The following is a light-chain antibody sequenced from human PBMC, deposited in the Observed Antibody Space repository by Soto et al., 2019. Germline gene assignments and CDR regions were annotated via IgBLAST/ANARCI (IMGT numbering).Light chain of an antibody. V-gene: IGLV2-23*01. Sequence: QSVLTQPASVSGSPGQSITISCSGTSSDVGSYNLVSWYQQHPGKAPKLLIYEGNKRPSGVSNRFSGSKSGNTASLTVSGLXAEDEADYYCCSYAGSSAFYVFGTGTKVTLL. CDR3: CSYAGSSAFYV. CDR2: EGN. J-gene: IGLJ1*01. CDR1: SSDVGSYNL.